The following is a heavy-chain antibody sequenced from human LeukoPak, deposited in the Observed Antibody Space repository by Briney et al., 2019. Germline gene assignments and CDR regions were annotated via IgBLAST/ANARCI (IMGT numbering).Heavy chain of an antibody. CDR1: GFTVSSNY. J-gene: IGHJ6*02. V-gene: IGHV3-23*01. D-gene: IGHD7-27*01. Sequence: TGGSLRLSCAASGFTVSSNYMSWVRQAPGKGLEWVSGIRVSGGSTYYADPVKGRFTISRDNSKNTLYLQMNSLRAEDTAVYYCAKSLGGDYYYYGMDVWGQGTTVTVSS. CDR2: IRVSGGST. CDR3: AKSLGGDYYYYGMDV.